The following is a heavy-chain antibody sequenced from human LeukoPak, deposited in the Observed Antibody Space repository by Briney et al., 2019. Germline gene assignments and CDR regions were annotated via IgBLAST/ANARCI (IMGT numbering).Heavy chain of an antibody. Sequence: GGSLRLSCAASGLTLGGNAMSWIRQTPGRGLEWVSGVGGDDRTHYADSVRGRFTISRDNSMNTVSLDMNWLRVEDTAIYYCAKDLSWWAAADHWGQGALVTVAS. D-gene: IGHD2-15*01. CDR1: GLTLGGNA. CDR3: AKDLSWWAAADH. J-gene: IGHJ1*01. CDR2: VGGDDRT. V-gene: IGHV3-23*01.